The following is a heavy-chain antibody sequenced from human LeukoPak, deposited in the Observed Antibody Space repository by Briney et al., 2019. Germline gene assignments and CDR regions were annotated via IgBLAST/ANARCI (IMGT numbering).Heavy chain of an antibody. D-gene: IGHD6-19*01. CDR2: INSDGRST. V-gene: IGHV3-74*01. CDR1: GFTFSSYW. J-gene: IGHJ4*02. CDR3: ARDRYSSGWFGY. Sequence: GGSLRLSCAASGFTFSSYWMHWVRQAPGKGLVWVSRINSDGRSTVYADSVKGRFTISRDNAKNTLYLQMNSLRDEDTAVYYCARDRYSSGWFGYWGQGTLVTVSS.